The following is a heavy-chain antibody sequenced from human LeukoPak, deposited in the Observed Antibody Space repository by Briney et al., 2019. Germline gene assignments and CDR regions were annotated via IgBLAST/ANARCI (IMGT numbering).Heavy chain of an antibody. Sequence: GGSLRLSCAASGFTFSSYAMTWVRQAPGKGLEWVSAISPSGENTYYADSVKGRITISRDNSENTVYLQMNSLRVEDTAVYYCAKEGTTTVTTCFDYWGRGTLVTVSS. J-gene: IGHJ4*02. CDR3: AKEGTTTVTTCFDY. CDR2: ISPSGENT. V-gene: IGHV3-23*01. D-gene: IGHD4-17*01. CDR1: GFTFSSYA.